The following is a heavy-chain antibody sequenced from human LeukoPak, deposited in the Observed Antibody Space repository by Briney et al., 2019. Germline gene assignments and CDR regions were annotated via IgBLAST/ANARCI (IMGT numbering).Heavy chain of an antibody. Sequence: ASVKVSCKASGYTFTGYHIHRVRQAPGQGLEWMGRINPYSGDTNFAQKFQGRVTMTRDTSITTAYMDLSSLTPDDTAVYFCARDQGSLTRSWYTGYWRQGTQVTVSS. CDR2: INPYSGDT. V-gene: IGHV1-2*06. D-gene: IGHD6-13*01. CDR3: ARDQGSLTRSWYTGY. CDR1: GYTFTGYH. J-gene: IGHJ4*02.